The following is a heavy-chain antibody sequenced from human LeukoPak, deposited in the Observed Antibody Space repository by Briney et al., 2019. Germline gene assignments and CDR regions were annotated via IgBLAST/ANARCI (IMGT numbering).Heavy chain of an antibody. CDR3: AKDLLGQWPTVFDY. D-gene: IGHD6-19*01. Sequence: GGSLRLSCAASGFTFSTYAMSRVRQAPGKGLEWVSAISVSAGSTYYADSVKGRFTISRDNSKNTLYLQMNSLRAEDTAVYYCAKDLLGQWPTVFDYWGQGTLVTVSS. CDR2: ISVSAGST. J-gene: IGHJ4*02. V-gene: IGHV3-23*01. CDR1: GFTFSTYA.